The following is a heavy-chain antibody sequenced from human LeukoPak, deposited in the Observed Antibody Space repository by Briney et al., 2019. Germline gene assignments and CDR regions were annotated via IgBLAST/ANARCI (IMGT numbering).Heavy chain of an antibody. CDR1: GGSFRGYY. CDR3: ARGRKDIVVVPAAIFNY. J-gene: IGHJ4*02. Sequence: SETLSLTCAVYGGSFRGYYWSWIRQPPGKGLEWIGEINHSGSTNYNPSLKSRVTISVDTSKNQFSLELSSVTAADTAVYYCARGRKDIVVVPAAIFNYWGQGTLVTVSS. V-gene: IGHV4-34*01. CDR2: INHSGST. D-gene: IGHD2-2*01.